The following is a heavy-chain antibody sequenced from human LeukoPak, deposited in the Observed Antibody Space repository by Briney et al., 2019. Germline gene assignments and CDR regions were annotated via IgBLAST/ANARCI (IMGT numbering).Heavy chain of an antibody. V-gene: IGHV1-2*02. D-gene: IGHD6-19*01. Sequence: ASVKVSCKASGYTFTAYQLHWIRQAPGQGLEWVGWINPNSGGTNYAQNFQGRVTLTRDTSISTAYMELRSLRSDDTAVYYCARLHSSGWYPFDYWGQGTLVTVSS. CDR1: GYTFTAYQ. CDR3: ARLHSSGWYPFDY. J-gene: IGHJ4*02. CDR2: INPNSGGT.